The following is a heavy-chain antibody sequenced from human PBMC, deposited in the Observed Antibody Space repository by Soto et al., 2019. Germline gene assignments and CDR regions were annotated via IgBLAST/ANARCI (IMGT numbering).Heavy chain of an antibody. D-gene: IGHD5-12*01. CDR3: AKDLRWLQNYYYYYGMDV. Sequence: AGGSLRLSCAASGFTFSSYGMHWVRQAPGKGLEWVAVISYDGSNKYYADSVKGRFTISRDNSKNTLYLQMNSLRAEDTAVYYCAKDLRWLQNYYYYYGMDVWGQGTTVTVSS. CDR2: ISYDGSNK. V-gene: IGHV3-30*18. CDR1: GFTFSSYG. J-gene: IGHJ6*02.